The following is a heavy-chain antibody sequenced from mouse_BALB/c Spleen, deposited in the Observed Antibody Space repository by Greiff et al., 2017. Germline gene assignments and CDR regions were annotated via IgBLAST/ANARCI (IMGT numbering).Heavy chain of an antibody. V-gene: IGHV5-12-1*01. CDR3: ARHNYYCSSSWFAY. CDR2: ISSGGGST. J-gene: IGHJ3*01. CDR1: GFAFSSYD. Sequence: EVKLMESGGGLVKPGGSLKLSCAASGFAFSSYDMPWVRQTPEKRLEWVAYISSGGGSTYYPDTVKGRFTISRDNAKNTLYLQMSSLKSEDTAMYYCARHNYYCSSSWFAYWGQGTLVTVSA. D-gene: IGHD1-1*01.